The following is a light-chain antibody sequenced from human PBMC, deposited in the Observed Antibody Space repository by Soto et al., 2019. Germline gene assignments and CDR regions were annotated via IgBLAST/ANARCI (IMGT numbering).Light chain of an antibody. CDR2: EGS. V-gene: IGLV2-23*01. Sequence: QSALTQPASVSGSPGQSITISCTGTSSDVGSYNLVSWYQQHPGKAPKLIICEGSKRPSGVSIRFSGSKSGNTASLTISGLQPEDEADYYCCSYAVSRSVVFGGGTKLTVL. CDR1: SSDVGSYNL. CDR3: CSYAVSRSVV. J-gene: IGLJ2*01.